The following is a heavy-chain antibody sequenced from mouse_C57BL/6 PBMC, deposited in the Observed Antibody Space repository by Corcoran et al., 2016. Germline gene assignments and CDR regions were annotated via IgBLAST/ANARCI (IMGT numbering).Heavy chain of an antibody. CDR2: IYPGDGDT. D-gene: IGHD2-5*01. CDR3: ARSPAYYSNYPYYFDY. J-gene: IGHJ2*01. Sequence: QVQLQQSGAELVKPGASVKISCKASGYAFSSYWMNWVKQRPGKGLEWIGQIYPGDGDTNYNGKFKGKATLTADKSSSTAYMQLSSLTSEDSAVYFCARSPAYYSNYPYYFDYWGQGTTLTVSS. V-gene: IGHV1-80*01. CDR1: GYAFSSYW.